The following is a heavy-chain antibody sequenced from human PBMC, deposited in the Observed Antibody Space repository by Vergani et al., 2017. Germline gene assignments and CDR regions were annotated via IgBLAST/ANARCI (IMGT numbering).Heavy chain of an antibody. J-gene: IGHJ4*02. CDR2: ISSIGSTI. CDR1: GFTFSDYY. Sequence: QVQLVESGGGLVKPGGSLRLSCAASGFTFSDYYMSWIRQAPGKGLEWVSYISSIGSTIYYADSVKGRFTISRDNSKNTLYLQMNSLRAEDTAVYYCAKDGVVLWFGEYQSDYWGQGTLVTVSS. CDR3: AKDGVVLWFGEYQSDY. V-gene: IGHV3-11*01. D-gene: IGHD3-10*01.